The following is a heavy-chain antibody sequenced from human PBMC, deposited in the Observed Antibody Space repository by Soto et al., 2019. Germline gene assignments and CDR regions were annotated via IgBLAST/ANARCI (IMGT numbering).Heavy chain of an antibody. Sequence: QVQLVQSGAEVKKPGSSVKVSCKASGGTFSSYAISWVRQAPGQGLEWMGGIIPIFGTANYAQKFQGRVTLTADESTSTAYMELSSLRSEDTAVYYCARGSRVGSYGPPLFGYWGQGSLVTVSS. J-gene: IGHJ4*02. D-gene: IGHD5-18*01. CDR1: GGTFSSYA. V-gene: IGHV1-69*01. CDR3: ARGSRVGSYGPPLFGY. CDR2: IIPIFGTA.